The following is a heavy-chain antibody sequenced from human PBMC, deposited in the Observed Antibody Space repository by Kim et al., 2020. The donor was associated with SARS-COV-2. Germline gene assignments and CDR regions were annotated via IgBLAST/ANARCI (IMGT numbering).Heavy chain of an antibody. CDR2: ISGSGGST. CDR1: GFTFSSYA. Sequence: GGSLRLSCAASGFTFSSYAMSWVRQAPGKGLEWVSAISGSGGSTYYADSVKGRFTISRDNSKNTLYLQMNSLRAEDTAVYYCAKDRDSFWFGELWGWFDYWGQGTLVTVSS. V-gene: IGHV3-23*01. D-gene: IGHD3-10*01. J-gene: IGHJ4*02. CDR3: AKDRDSFWFGELWGWFDY.